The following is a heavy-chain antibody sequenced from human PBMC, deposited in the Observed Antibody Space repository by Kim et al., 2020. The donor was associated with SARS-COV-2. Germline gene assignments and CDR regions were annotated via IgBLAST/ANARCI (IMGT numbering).Heavy chain of an antibody. CDR1: GYTFTGYY. J-gene: IGHJ4*02. CDR2: INPNSGGT. Sequence: ASVKVSCKASGYTFTGYYMHWVRQAPGQGLEWMGWINPNSGGTNYAQKFQGRVTMTRDTSISTAYMELSRLRSDDTAVYYCARVVGITMIDYFDYWGQGTLVTVSS. CDR3: ARVVGITMIDYFDY. D-gene: IGHD3-22*01. V-gene: IGHV1-2*02.